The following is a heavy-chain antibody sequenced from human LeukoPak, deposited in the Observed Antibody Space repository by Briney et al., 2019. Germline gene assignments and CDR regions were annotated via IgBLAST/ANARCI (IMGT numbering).Heavy chain of an antibody. CDR2: IYYSGST. D-gene: IGHD2-21*02. J-gene: IGHJ4*02. V-gene: IGHV4-59*01. CDR3: ARVKGVVTAILDY. CDR1: GASISSYY. Sequence: PSETLSLTCTVFGASISSYYWSWIRQPPGKGLEWIGYIYYSGSTNYNPSLKSRVTFSVDTSKNQFSLKLISVTAADTAVYYCARVKGVVTAILDYWGQGTLVTVSS.